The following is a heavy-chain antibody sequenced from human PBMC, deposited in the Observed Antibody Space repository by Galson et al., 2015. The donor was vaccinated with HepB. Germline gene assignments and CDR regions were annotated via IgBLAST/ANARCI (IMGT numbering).Heavy chain of an antibody. J-gene: IGHJ5*02. V-gene: IGHV6-1*01. CDR3: ARGSRVDFWFDP. D-gene: IGHD6-13*01. Sequence: CAISGDSVSSNSAAWNRIRQSPSRGLEWLGRTYYRSKWYNDYAVSVKSRITINQDTSKNQFSLQLNSVTPEDTAVYYCARGSRVDFWFDPWGQGTLVTVSS. CDR1: GDSVSSNSAA. CDR2: TYYRSKWYN.